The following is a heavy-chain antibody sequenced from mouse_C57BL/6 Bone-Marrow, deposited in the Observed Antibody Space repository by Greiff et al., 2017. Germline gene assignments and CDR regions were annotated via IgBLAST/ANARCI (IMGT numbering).Heavy chain of an antibody. J-gene: IGHJ1*03. CDR3: ARPHYYGSFYGYFDV. V-gene: IGHV1-19*01. CDR1: GYTFTDYY. D-gene: IGHD1-1*01. CDR2: INPYNGGT. Sequence: EVQLQQSGPVLVKPGASVKMSCKASGYTFTDYYMNWVKQSHGKSLEWIGVINPYNGGTSYNQKFKGKATLTVDKSSSTAYMELNSLTSEDSAVYYCARPHYYGSFYGYFDVWGTGTTVTVSS.